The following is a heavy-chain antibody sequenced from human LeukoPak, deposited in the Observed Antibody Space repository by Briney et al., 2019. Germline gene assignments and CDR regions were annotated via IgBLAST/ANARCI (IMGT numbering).Heavy chain of an antibody. J-gene: IGHJ4*02. V-gene: IGHV3-15*01. CDR1: GFTFSKSW. CDR2: TQTKSDGGTT. CDR3: TTDGDANWN. D-gene: IGHD1-20*01. Sequence: GGSLRLSCAASGFTFSKSWMSWVRRAPVRGLEWVGRTQTKSDGGTTDYGAPVKGRFTISRDDSKNTLYLQMDSLKSEDTAVYFCTTDGDANWNWGQGTLVTVSS.